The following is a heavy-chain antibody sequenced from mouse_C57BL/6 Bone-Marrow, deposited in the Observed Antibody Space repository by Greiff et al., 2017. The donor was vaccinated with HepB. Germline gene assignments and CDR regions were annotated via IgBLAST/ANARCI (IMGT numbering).Heavy chain of an antibody. CDR2: ISNGGGST. CDR1: GFTFSDYY. Sequence: EVQRVESGGGLVQPGGSLKLSCAASGFTFSDYYMYWVRQTPEKRLEWVAYISNGGGSTYYPDTVKGRFTISRDNAKNTLYLQMSRLKSEDTAMYYCASLLGYGYFDVWGTGTTVTVSS. CDR3: ASLLGYGYFDV. J-gene: IGHJ1*03. D-gene: IGHD3-3*01. V-gene: IGHV5-12*01.